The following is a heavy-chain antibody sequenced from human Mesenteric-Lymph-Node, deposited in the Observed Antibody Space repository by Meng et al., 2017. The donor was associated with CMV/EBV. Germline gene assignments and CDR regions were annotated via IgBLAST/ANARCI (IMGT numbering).Heavy chain of an antibody. CDR1: GYSISSGYY. D-gene: IGHD3-16*02. J-gene: IGHJ4*02. Sequence: SETLSLTCTVSGYSISSGYYWGWIRQPPGKGLEWIGSIYHSGSTYYHPSLKSRVTISVDTSTNQFSLKLSSVTAADTAVYYCARGTDIVIGWGQGTLVTVSS. CDR3: ARGTDIVIG. V-gene: IGHV4-38-2*02. CDR2: IYHSGST.